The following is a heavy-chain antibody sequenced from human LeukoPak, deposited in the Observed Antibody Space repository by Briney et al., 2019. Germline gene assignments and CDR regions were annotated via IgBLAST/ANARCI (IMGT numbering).Heavy chain of an antibody. CDR3: VGQSVY. D-gene: IGHD3-16*01. J-gene: IGHJ4*02. Sequence: GGSLRLSCAASGFTVSSNNNYMSWVRQAPGKGLVWVSRISRDGGTTNYADSVKGRFTISRDNAKNTLYLQMNSLRAEDTAVYYCVGQSVYWGQGTLVTVSS. V-gene: IGHV3-74*01. CDR2: ISRDGGTT. CDR1: GFTVSSNNNY.